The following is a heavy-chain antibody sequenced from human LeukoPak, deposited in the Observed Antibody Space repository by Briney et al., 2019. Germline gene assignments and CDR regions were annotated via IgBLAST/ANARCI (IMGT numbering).Heavy chain of an antibody. CDR2: ISGSGGST. CDR3: AKEGLIFGVVRWYFDL. Sequence: GGSLRLSCAASGFTFSTYAMSWVRQAPGKGPEWVSGISGSGGSTYYADSVKGRSTISRDNSKNTLYLQMNSLRAEDTAVYYCAKEGLIFGVVRWYFDLWGRGTLVTVSS. D-gene: IGHD3-3*01. J-gene: IGHJ2*01. V-gene: IGHV3-23*01. CDR1: GFTFSTYA.